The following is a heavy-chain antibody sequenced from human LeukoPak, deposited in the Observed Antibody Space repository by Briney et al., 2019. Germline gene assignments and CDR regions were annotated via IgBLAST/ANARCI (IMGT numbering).Heavy chain of an antibody. Sequence: GRSLRLSCAASGFTFRSYAMHWVRQAPGKGLEWEAAISYDGSNKKYADSVKGRFTISRNNSKNTLYLQMNSLRAEDTAVYYCARGVRIAVAGNINYWGQGTLVTVSS. J-gene: IGHJ4*02. CDR3: ARGVRIAVAGNINY. V-gene: IGHV3-30*04. D-gene: IGHD6-19*01. CDR2: ISYDGSNK. CDR1: GFTFRSYA.